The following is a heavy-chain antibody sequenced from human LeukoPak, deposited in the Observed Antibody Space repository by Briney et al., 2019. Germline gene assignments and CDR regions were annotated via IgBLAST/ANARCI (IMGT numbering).Heavy chain of an antibody. Sequence: GGSLRLSCAASGFTFSSYWMSWVRQAPGKGLEWVSAISGSGGSTYYADSVKGRFTISRDNSKNTLYLQMNSLRAEDTAVYYCAKDLGSGSYVYWGQGTLVTVSS. D-gene: IGHD1-26*01. CDR3: AKDLGSGSYVY. CDR2: ISGSGGST. V-gene: IGHV3-23*01. J-gene: IGHJ4*02. CDR1: GFTFSSYW.